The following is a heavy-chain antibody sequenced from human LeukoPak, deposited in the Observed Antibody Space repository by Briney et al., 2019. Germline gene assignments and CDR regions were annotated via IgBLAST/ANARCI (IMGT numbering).Heavy chain of an antibody. V-gene: IGHV1-2*02. D-gene: IGHD3-22*01. CDR2: INPNSGGT. CDR1: GYTFTGHY. Sequence: ASVKVSCKPSGYTFTGHYMHWVRQAPGQGLEWMGWINPNSGGTNYAQKFQGRVTMTRDTSISTAYMELNRLRSDDTAVYYCARRHYYDSSGYDYWGQGTLVTVSS. J-gene: IGHJ4*02. CDR3: ARRHYYDSSGYDY.